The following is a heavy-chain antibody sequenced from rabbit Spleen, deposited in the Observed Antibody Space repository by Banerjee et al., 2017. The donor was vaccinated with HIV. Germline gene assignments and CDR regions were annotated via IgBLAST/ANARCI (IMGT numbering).Heavy chain of an antibody. CDR2: INASTGKP. V-gene: IGHV1S45*01. CDR1: GFSFGDRDV. Sequence: QEQLVESGGGLVQPEGSLTLTCKASGFSFGDRDVMCWVRQAPGKGLEWIACINASTGKPVYATWASARFTISSDNAQSTVDLKMTSLTAADTATYFCARAGEGGDGYLNLWGPGTLVTVS. CDR3: ARAGEGGDGYLNL. J-gene: IGHJ4*01. D-gene: IGHD5-1*01.